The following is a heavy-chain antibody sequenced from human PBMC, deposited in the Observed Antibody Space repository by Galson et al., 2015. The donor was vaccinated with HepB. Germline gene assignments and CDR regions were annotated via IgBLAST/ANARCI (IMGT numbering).Heavy chain of an antibody. V-gene: IGHV3-11*01. J-gene: IGHJ2*01. CDR2: ITNTASPI. CDR1: GFTFTDYY. D-gene: IGHD2-15*01. CDR3: ARDSWFSWRYFDP. Sequence: SLRLSCAASGFTFTDYYVGWIRQAPGKGLEWLSYITNTASPIYYADSVKGRFTISGDNAKNSLYLQMNSLRAEDTAVYFCARDSWFSWRYFDPWGRGTLVTVSS.